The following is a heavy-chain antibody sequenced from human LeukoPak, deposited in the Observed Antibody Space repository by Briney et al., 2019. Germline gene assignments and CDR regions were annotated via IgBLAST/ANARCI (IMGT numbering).Heavy chain of an antibody. D-gene: IGHD3-10*01. V-gene: IGHV4-39*07. CDR3: ARAYYYGSGSYSYASWFDP. J-gene: IGHJ5*02. Sequence: SETLSLTCTVSGGSISSSSYYWGWIRQPPGKGLEWIGSIYYSGRTYYNPSLKSRVTISVDTSKNQFSLKLSSVTAADTAVYYCARAYYYGSGSYSYASWFDPWGQGTLVTVSS. CDR1: GGSISSSSYY. CDR2: IYYSGRT.